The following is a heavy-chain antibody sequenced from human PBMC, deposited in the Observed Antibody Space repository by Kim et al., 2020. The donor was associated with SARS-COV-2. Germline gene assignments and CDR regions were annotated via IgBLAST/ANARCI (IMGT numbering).Heavy chain of an antibody. CDR2: IYHSGST. CDR3: ARPSVWFGEPEDDYYYGMDV. CDR1: GGSISSSNW. D-gene: IGHD3-10*01. V-gene: IGHV4-4*02. Sequence: SETLSLTCAVSGGSISSSNWWSWVRQPPGKGLEWIGEIYHSGSTNYNPSLKSRVTISVDKSKNQFSLKLSSVTAADTAVYYCARPSVWFGEPEDDYYYGMDVWGQGTTVTVSS. J-gene: IGHJ6*02.